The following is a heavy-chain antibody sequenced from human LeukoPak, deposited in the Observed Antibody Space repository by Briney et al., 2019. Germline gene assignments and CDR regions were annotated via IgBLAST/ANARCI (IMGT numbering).Heavy chain of an antibody. CDR2: INQDGSEK. CDR1: GGSISSSSYY. CDR3: ARSNNAAFDI. V-gene: IGHV3-7*01. Sequence: PSETLSLTCTVSGGSISSSSYYWGWIRQPPGKGLEWVANINQDGSEKYYVDSLKGRFTISRDNAKNSLYLQMNSLRAEDTAVYYCARSNNAAFDIWGQGTMVTVSS. D-gene: IGHD1-14*01. J-gene: IGHJ3*02.